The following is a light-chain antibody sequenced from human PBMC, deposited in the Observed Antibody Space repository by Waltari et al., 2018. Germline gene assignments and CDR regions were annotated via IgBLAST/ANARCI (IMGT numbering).Light chain of an antibody. CDR3: QQHNNVPLT. V-gene: IGKV1-33*01. J-gene: IGKJ4*01. Sequence: DIQLTQSPFSLSAFVGDRVTNTCQASHDIDTYLNWYQQKAGKAPKLLIYDASNLEPGVPSRFSGSGSGTHFSFTIIGLQPEDIATYYCQQHNNVPLTFGGGTKVEIK. CDR2: DAS. CDR1: HDIDTY.